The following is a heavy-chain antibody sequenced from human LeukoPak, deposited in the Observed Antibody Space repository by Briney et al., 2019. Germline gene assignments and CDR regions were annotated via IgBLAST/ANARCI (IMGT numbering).Heavy chain of an antibody. CDR1: GGTFSSYA. Sequence: PPASVKVSCKASGGTFSSYAISWVRQAPGQGLEWMGGIISIFGTANYAQKFQGRVTITADKSTSTAYMELSSLRSEDTAVYYCARSRKRGDYGSSCDYWGQGTLVTVSS. CDR2: IISIFGTA. J-gene: IGHJ4*02. D-gene: IGHD3-10*01. V-gene: IGHV1-69*06. CDR3: ARSRKRGDYGSSCDY.